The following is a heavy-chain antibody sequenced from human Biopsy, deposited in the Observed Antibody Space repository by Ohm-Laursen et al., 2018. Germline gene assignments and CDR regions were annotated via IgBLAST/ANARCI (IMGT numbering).Heavy chain of an antibody. CDR2: VHYSGAP. J-gene: IGHJ3*01. D-gene: IGHD4-17*01. V-gene: IGHV4-39*01. CDR3: ARPLRGGEYEGFDL. CDR1: DGSINSNDYY. Sequence: GTLSLTCTVSDGSINSNDYYWGWIRQAPGKGLEWLGRVHYSGAPYYNPPLTSRATISVYTAKKQFFLKLGSATAADTAVYYCARPLRGGEYEGFDLWGPGTMVSVSP.